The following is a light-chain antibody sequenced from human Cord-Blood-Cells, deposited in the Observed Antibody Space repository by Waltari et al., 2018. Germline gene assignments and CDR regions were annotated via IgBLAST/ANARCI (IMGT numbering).Light chain of an antibody. Sequence: SYELTQPPSVSVSPGQTASSTCSGDKWGDKYACWYQQKPGQSPVLVIYQDSKRPSGIPERFSGSNSGNTATLTISGTQAMDEADYYCQAWDSSTAVFGGGTKLTVL. V-gene: IGLV3-1*01. CDR1: KWGDKY. CDR3: QAWDSSTAV. J-gene: IGLJ2*01. CDR2: QDS.